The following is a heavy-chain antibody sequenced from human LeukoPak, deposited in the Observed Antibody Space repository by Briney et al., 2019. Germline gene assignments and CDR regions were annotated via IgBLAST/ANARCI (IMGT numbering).Heavy chain of an antibody. D-gene: IGHD3-22*01. CDR1: GDSINSLDL. CDR3: AGLVGRYSSGLYYYYFDY. J-gene: IGHJ4*02. Sequence: SGTLSLTCTVSGDSINSLDLWSWVRQPPGKGLEWIGEMYLSGTTHSNPSVKSRVTISIDKSKSQFFLNLSSVTAADTAVYYCAGLVGRYSSGLYYYYFDYWGQGTLVTVSS. V-gene: IGHV4-4*02. CDR2: MYLSGTT.